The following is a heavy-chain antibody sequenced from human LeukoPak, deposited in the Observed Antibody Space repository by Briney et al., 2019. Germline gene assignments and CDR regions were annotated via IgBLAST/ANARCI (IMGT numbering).Heavy chain of an antibody. CDR3: ARAGKYYYGSGSYYFDY. V-gene: IGHV1-24*01. Sequence: GASVKVSCKVSGYTLTELSMHWVRQAPGKGLEWMGGFDPEDGETIYAQKLQGRVTMTTDTSTSTAYMELRSLRSDDTAVYYCARAGKYYYGSGSYYFDYWGQGTLVTVSS. D-gene: IGHD3-10*01. CDR1: GYTLTELS. J-gene: IGHJ4*02. CDR2: FDPEDGET.